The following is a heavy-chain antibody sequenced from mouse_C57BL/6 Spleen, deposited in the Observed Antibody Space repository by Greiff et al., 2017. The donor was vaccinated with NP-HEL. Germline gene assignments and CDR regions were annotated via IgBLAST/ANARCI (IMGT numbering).Heavy chain of an antibody. V-gene: IGHV1-80*01. D-gene: IGHD1-1*01. J-gene: IGHJ4*01. Sequence: VKLQESGAELVKPGASVKISCKASGYAFSSYWMNWVKQRPGKGLEWIGQIYPGDGDTNYNGKFKGKATLTADKSSSTAYMQLSSLTSEDSAVYFCASHLLPLFYAMDYWGQGTSVTVSS. CDR2: IYPGDGDT. CDR3: ASHLLPLFYAMDY. CDR1: GYAFSSYW.